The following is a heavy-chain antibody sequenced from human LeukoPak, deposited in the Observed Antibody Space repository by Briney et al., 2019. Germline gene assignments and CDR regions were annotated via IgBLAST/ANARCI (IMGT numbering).Heavy chain of an antibody. CDR1: GFTFDDYA. J-gene: IGHJ4*02. Sequence: GGSLRLSCAASGFTFDDYAMSWVRQAPGKGLVWVSSLSTDGSSTYYADSVKGRITISRDNAKNTLHLQMNSLRADDTAVYYCARASYSRAWTLFDYWGQGTLVTVSS. CDR3: ARASYSRAWTLFDY. CDR2: LSTDGSST. V-gene: IGHV3-74*01. D-gene: IGHD6-19*01.